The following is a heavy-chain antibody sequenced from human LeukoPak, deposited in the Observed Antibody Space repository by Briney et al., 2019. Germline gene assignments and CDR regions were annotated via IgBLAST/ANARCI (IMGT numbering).Heavy chain of an antibody. CDR3: ARGYSYGSLDV. CDR2: IGSAGDT. CDR1: GFTFSRYD. Sequence: GGSLRLSCAASGFTFSRYDMHWVRQPTGKGLEWVSLIGSAGDTYYAGSVKGRFTISRENAKNSSYLQMNSLRAGDTALYFCARGYSYGSLDVWGPGTTVTVSS. J-gene: IGHJ6*02. V-gene: IGHV3-13*04. D-gene: IGHD5-18*01.